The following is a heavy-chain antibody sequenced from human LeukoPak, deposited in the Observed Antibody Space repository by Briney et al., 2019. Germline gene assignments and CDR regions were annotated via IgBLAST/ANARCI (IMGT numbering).Heavy chain of an antibody. CDR1: DDSFSSHY. J-gene: IGHJ3*02. Sequence: SETLSLTSAVSDDSFSSHYWTWIRQPPGKGLEWIGYISYIGSTNYNPSLKSRVIISIDTSKKQFSLKLSSVTAADTAVYYCARDLVTVTKGFDIWGQGTMVSVSS. CDR3: ARDLVTVTKGFDI. V-gene: IGHV4-59*11. CDR2: ISYIGST. D-gene: IGHD4-17*01.